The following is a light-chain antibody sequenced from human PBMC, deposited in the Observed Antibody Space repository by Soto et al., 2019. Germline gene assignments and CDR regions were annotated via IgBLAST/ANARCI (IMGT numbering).Light chain of an antibody. CDR2: DTT. CDR3: LLSFSGANGV. J-gene: IGLJ3*02. CDR1: TGAVTSGHY. V-gene: IGLV7-46*01. Sequence: QAVVTQEPALTVSPGGTVTLTCGSSTGAVTSGHYPYWFQQKPGQAPRTLIYDTTNKHSWTPARFSGSLLGGKAALTLSGAQPEDEADYYCLLSFSGANGVFGGGTQLTVL.